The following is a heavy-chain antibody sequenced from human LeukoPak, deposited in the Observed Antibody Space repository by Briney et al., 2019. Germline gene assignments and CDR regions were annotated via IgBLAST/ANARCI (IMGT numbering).Heavy chain of an antibody. D-gene: IGHD2-2*01. Sequence: ASVKVSCKASGGTFSSYAISWVRQAPGQGLEWMGGIIPIFGTANYAQKFQGRVTITADESTSTAYMELRSLRSDDTAVYYCARVAPLDCTSTSCYGYYYNYMDVWGKGTTVTVSS. CDR2: IIPIFGTA. V-gene: IGHV1-69*13. CDR3: ARVAPLDCTSTSCYGYYYNYMDV. CDR1: GGTFSSYA. J-gene: IGHJ6*03.